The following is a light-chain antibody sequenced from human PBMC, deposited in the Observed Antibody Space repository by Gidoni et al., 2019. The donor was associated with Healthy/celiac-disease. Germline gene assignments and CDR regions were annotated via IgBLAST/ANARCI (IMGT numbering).Light chain of an antibody. CDR3: QQYYSTPPT. CDR1: QSVLYSSNNKNY. Sequence: DIVMTQSPDSLAVSLGERATINCKSSQSVLYSSNNKNYLAWYQQKPGQPPKLIIYWASTRESGVPDRFSGSGSGTDFTLTISSLQAEDGAVYYCQQYYSTPPTFGGGTKVEIK. V-gene: IGKV4-1*01. J-gene: IGKJ4*01. CDR2: WAS.